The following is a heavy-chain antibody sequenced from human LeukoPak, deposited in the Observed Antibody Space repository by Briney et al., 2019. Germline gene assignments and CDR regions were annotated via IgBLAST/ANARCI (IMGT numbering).Heavy chain of an antibody. CDR3: ARRSGDSSGWFDY. J-gene: IGHJ4*02. Sequence: GGSLRLSCAASGFTFSSYAMSWVRRAPGKGLEWVSAISGSSGSAYYADSVKGRFTISRGNSKNTLYLQMNSLRAEDTAVYYCARRSGDSSGWFDYWSQGTLVTVSS. V-gene: IGHV3-23*01. CDR1: GFTFSSYA. D-gene: IGHD6-19*01. CDR2: ISGSSGSA.